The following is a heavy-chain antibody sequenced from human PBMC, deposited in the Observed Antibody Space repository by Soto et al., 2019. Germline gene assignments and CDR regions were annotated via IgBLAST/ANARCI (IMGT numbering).Heavy chain of an antibody. V-gene: IGHV3-30*18. CDR3: AKERTEAAGTNLLDI. D-gene: IGHD6-13*01. Sequence: GGSLRLSCAASGFTFSSFGIHWVRQAPGKGLEWVALISYDGSKTFYADSVKGRFTISRDNSKNTLYLHMNSLTIEDAAVYYCAKERTEAAGTNLLDIWGPGTMVTV. CDR2: ISYDGSKT. CDR1: GFTFSSFG. J-gene: IGHJ2*01.